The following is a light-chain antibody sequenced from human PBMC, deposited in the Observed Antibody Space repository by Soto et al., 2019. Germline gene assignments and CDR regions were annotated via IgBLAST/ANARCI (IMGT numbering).Light chain of an antibody. Sequence: EIVMTQSPATLSVSPGERATLSCRASQSVSSNLAWYQQKPGQAPRLLIYGASTRATGIPARFSGSGSGTEVTLTRSSLQSEDFAVYYCHQYNNWPPWTFGQGTKVEIK. CDR1: QSVSSN. CDR2: GAS. J-gene: IGKJ1*01. V-gene: IGKV3-15*01. CDR3: HQYNNWPPWT.